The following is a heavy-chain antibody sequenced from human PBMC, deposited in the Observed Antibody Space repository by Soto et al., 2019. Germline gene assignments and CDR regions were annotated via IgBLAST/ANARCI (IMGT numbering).Heavy chain of an antibody. D-gene: IGHD3-22*01. J-gene: IGHJ4*02. CDR2: INHSGGT. V-gene: IGHV4-34*01. CDR3: ARGIVYTVDSIGFYEN. Sequence: SETLSLTCAVYGGSFSAYYWSWIRQPPGKGLEWIGEINHSGGTSYNPSLKSRATISVDTSKSQFSLKLTSVTAADRAVYYCARGIVYTVDSIGFYENRGQGTPVPVSS. CDR1: GGSFSAYY.